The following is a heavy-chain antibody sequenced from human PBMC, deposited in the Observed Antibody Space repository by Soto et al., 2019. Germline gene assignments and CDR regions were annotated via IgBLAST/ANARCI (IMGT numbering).Heavy chain of an antibody. CDR2: IYWDDGK. CDR3: AHARHPYDSSGMDV. J-gene: IGHJ6*02. V-gene: IGHV2-5*02. CDR1: GFSLSTSGVG. Sequence: QITLKESGPTLVKPTQTLTLTCTFSGFSLSTSGVGVDWIRQPPGTALEWLALIYWDDGKRYSPSLNSRPTITKDASKNPGVLNTTHMDPVDATTYYWAHARHPYDSSGMDVWGQGTTITVSS.